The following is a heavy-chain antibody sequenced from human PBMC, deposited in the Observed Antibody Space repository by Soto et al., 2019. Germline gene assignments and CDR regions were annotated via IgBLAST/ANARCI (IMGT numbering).Heavy chain of an antibody. V-gene: IGHV1-24*01. Sequence: GASVKVSCKVSGYALTELSMHWVRQAPGKGLEWMGGFDPEDGETIYAQKFQGRVTMTEDTSTDTAYMELSSLRSEDTAVYYCATIPWGYSGYDNFDYWGQGTLVTVSS. CDR2: FDPEDGET. CDR3: ATIPWGYSGYDNFDY. CDR1: GYALTELS. D-gene: IGHD5-12*01. J-gene: IGHJ4*02.